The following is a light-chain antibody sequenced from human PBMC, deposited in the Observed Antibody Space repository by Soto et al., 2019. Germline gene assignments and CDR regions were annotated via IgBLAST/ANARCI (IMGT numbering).Light chain of an antibody. V-gene: IGKV3-20*01. CDR3: QQYHSLPTT. Sequence: EIVLTQSPGTLSLSPGERATLSCRASQSVTSTYLAWYQQKPGQPHRLLIYGASNRATGIPDRFSGSGSGTDFTLTISRLEPEDFTVYYCQQYHSLPTTFGPGTKVDI. CDR2: GAS. J-gene: IGKJ3*01. CDR1: QSVTSTY.